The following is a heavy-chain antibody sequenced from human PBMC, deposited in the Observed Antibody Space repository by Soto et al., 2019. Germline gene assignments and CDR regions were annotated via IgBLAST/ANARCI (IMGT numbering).Heavy chain of an antibody. Sequence: QVQLVQSGAEVKKPGSSVKVSCKASVGTFSSYSINWVRQAPGQGREWMGEIITIFGTANYAQKFQGRVTITADESTSTAYMELSSLRSEDTAVYYCARDGGRHSGGIDYWGQGTLVTVSS. CDR2: IITIFGTA. D-gene: IGHD1-26*01. V-gene: IGHV1-69*01. CDR1: VGTFSSYS. J-gene: IGHJ4*02. CDR3: ARDGGRHSGGIDY.